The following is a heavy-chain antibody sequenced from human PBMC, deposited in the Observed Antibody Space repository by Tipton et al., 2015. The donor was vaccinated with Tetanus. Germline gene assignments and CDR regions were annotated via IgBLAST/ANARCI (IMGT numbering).Heavy chain of an antibody. CDR1: RGPISSYY. Sequence: GLVKPSETLSLTCSVSRGPISSYYWSWIRQPAGRGLEWIGHISNGNPDYSGSLKSRVALSVDTSKNQFSLKLASVTAADTAVYFCARANFDFSKKGPFDSWGQGVLVVVSA. J-gene: IGHJ4*02. CDR2: ISNGNP. CDR3: ARANFDFSKKGPFDS. V-gene: IGHV4-4*07. D-gene: IGHD3-3*01.